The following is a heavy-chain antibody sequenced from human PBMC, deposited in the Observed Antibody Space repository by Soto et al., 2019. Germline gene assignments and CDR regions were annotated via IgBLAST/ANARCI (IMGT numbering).Heavy chain of an antibody. D-gene: IGHD6-19*01. CDR2: INAYNGNT. CDR3: ARLRIAVAGFAIDY. Sequence: ASVKVSCKASGYTFTGYYMHWVRQAPGQGLEWMGWINAYNGNTNYAQKLQGRVTMTTDTSTSTAYMELRSLRSDDTAVYYCARLRIAVAGFAIDYWGQGTLVTVSS. J-gene: IGHJ4*02. V-gene: IGHV1-18*04. CDR1: GYTFTGYY.